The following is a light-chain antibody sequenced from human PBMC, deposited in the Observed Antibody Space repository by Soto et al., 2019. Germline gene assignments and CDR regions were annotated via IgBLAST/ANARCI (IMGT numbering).Light chain of an antibody. Sequence: QSVLTQSSSASASLGSSVNLTCTLSSGHRSYIIAWHQQQPGKAPWFLMRLESSGSQNKGSGVPDRFSGSSSGAARYLTISNLQSEDEADYYCETWNSNTRVFGGGTQLTVL. V-gene: IGLV4-60*03. CDR1: SGHRSYI. CDR3: ETWNSNTRV. CDR2: LESSGSQ. J-gene: IGLJ3*02.